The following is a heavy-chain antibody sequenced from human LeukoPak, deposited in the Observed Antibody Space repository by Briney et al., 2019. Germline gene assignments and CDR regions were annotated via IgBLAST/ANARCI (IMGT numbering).Heavy chain of an antibody. CDR1: GFTFSSHW. D-gene: IGHD3-9*01. CDR3: ARDQLGYDILTGYYPTYYFDY. CDR2: FRSDGTTT. J-gene: IGHJ4*02. Sequence: GGSLRLSCAASGFTFSSHWMHWVRQAPGKGLVWVSRFRSDGTTTSYADSVKGRFTISRDNAKNTLYLQMNSLRAEDTAVYYCARDQLGYDILTGYYPTYYFDYWGQGTLVTVSS. V-gene: IGHV3-74*01.